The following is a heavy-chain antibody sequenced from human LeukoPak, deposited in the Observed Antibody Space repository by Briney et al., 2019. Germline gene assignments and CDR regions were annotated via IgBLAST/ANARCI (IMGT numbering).Heavy chain of an antibody. CDR3: AKDSDYSGYDRGHFDC. J-gene: IGHJ4*02. V-gene: IGHV3-30*18. CDR2: ISYDGSNK. D-gene: IGHD5-12*01. CDR1: GFTFSSYG. Sequence: GGSLRLSCAASGFTFSSYGMHWVRQAPGKGLEWVAVISYDGSNKYYADSVKGRFTISRDNSKNTLYLQMNSLRAEDTAVYYCAKDSDYSGYDRGHFDCWGQGTLVTVSS.